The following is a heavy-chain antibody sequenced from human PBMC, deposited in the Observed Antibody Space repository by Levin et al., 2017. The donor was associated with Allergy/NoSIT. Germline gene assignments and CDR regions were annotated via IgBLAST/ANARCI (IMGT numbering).Heavy chain of an antibody. V-gene: IGHV5-51*01. Sequence: HGESLKISCKGSGYSFSDYWIGWVRQMPGKGLEWMGSIYPSDSDTTYSPSFQGQVTISADKSINTAYLQWSSLKASDTAIYYCARGGFTGYYYGGNWFDPWGQGTLVTVSS. CDR1: GYSFSDYW. J-gene: IGHJ5*02. CDR2: IYPSDSDT. CDR3: ARGGFTGYYYGGNWFDP. D-gene: IGHD3-9*01.